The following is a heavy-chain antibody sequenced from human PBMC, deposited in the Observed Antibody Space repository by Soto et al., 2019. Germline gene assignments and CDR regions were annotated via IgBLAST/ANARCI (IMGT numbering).Heavy chain of an antibody. CDR3: ARPGYCISSSCFPHLRTYYNGMDV. CDR2: INPSGGST. Sequence: ASVKVSCKASGYTFTSYYMHWVRQAPGQGLEWMGIINPSGGSTSYAQKFQGRVTMTRDTSTSTVYMELSSLRSEDTAVYYCARPGYCISSSCFPHLRTYYNGMDVWGQGTTVTVSS. D-gene: IGHD2-2*01. CDR1: GYTFTSYY. J-gene: IGHJ6*02. V-gene: IGHV1-46*01.